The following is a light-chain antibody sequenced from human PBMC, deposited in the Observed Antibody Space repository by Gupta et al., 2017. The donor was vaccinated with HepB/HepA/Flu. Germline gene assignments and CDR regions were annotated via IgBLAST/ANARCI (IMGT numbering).Light chain of an antibody. V-gene: IGKV1-39*01. CDR2: GTS. Sequence: DIQMTQSPSSLSASVGDSVTITCRASQSIRRYLNWYQQKPGKAPKLLIYGTSNLQSGVPSRFSGSGSGADFTLTISRLQCEDFATYFCQQSDSTPWTFGQGTKVEIK. J-gene: IGKJ1*01. CDR3: QQSDSTPWT. CDR1: QSIRRY.